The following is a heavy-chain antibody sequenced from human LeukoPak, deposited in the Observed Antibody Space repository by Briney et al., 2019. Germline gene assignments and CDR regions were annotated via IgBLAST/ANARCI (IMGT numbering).Heavy chain of an antibody. D-gene: IGHD5-24*01. V-gene: IGHV4-59*01. CDR2: IYYSGST. CDR3: ARGARDGYYH. CDR1: GGSFSGYY. Sequence: SETLSLTCAVYGGSFSGYYWSWIRQPPGKGLEWIGYIYYSGSTNYNPSLKSRATISVDTSKNQFSLKLSSVTAADTAVYYCARGARDGYYHWGQGTLVTVSS. J-gene: IGHJ4*02.